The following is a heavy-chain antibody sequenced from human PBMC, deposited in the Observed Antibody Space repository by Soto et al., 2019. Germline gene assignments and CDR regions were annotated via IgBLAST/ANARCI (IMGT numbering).Heavy chain of an antibody. V-gene: IGHV3-11*01. CDR2: ISSSGSTI. J-gene: IGHJ6*03. CDR3: ARVGDAWGYYYDMDV. CDR1: GFTFSDYY. D-gene: IGHD3-16*01. Sequence: QVQLVESGGGLVKPGGSLRLSCAASGFTFSDYYMSWIRQAPGKGLEWVSYISSSGSTIYYADSVKGRCTISRANAKNTLYLPTNSLRAEDTAVYYCARVGDAWGYYYDMDVWGKGTTVTVSS.